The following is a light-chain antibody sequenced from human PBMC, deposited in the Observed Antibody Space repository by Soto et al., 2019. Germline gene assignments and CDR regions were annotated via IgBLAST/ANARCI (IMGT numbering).Light chain of an antibody. CDR2: GAS. CDR3: QQYGSAPGYT. J-gene: IGKJ2*01. CDR1: QSVSSSY. V-gene: IGKV3-20*01. Sequence: EIVLTQSPGTLSLSPGERATLSCRASQSVSSSYLAWYQQKPGQAPRLLIYGASSRAIGIPDRFSGSGSGADFTLTIRRLEPEDFAVYYGQQYGSAPGYTVGQGTKLEIK.